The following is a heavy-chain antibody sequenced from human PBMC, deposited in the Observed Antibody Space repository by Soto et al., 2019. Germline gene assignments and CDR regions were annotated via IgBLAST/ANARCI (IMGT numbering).Heavy chain of an antibody. Sequence: QVQLQESGPRLVKPSESLSLTCGVSGGTVASSHWWSWVRQSPGRGLVWIGNVYHTGDTNFNPSLQSRVTFSVDKSNNQFDLRLTSVTAADTAVYFCAREIVTAGGNNYFDPWGPGTLVTVSS. J-gene: IGHJ5*02. CDR3: AREIVTAGGNNYFDP. CDR2: VYHTGDT. CDR1: GGTVASSHW. V-gene: IGHV4-4*02. D-gene: IGHD2-21*02.